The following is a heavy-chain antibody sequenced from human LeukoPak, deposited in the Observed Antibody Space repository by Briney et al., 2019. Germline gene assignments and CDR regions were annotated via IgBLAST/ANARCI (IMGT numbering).Heavy chain of an antibody. CDR3: ARGISSGWPLDY. CDR2: ISSSSSYI. CDR1: GFTFSSYS. Sequence: GGSLRLSCAASGFTFSSYSMNWVRQAPGKGLEWVSSISSSSSYIYYADSVKGRYTISRDNAKNSLYLQMNSLRAEDTAVYYCARGISSGWPLDYWGQGTLVTVSS. J-gene: IGHJ4*02. D-gene: IGHD6-19*01. V-gene: IGHV3-21*01.